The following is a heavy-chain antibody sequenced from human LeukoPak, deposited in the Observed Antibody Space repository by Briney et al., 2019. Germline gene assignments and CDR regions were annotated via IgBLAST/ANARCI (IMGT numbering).Heavy chain of an antibody. V-gene: IGHV4-61*02. CDR3: ARDARYDYNYYFYMDV. CDR1: GDSISSSGYY. CDR2: LYTSGST. D-gene: IGHD5-24*01. J-gene: IGHJ6*03. Sequence: NPSETLSLACTVSGDSISSSGYYWSWIRQSAGKGLEWIGRLYTSGSTNYNPSLKSRVTISIDTTKNQFSLKLTSVTDADTAVYYCARDARYDYNYYFYMDVWGKGTTVTVSS.